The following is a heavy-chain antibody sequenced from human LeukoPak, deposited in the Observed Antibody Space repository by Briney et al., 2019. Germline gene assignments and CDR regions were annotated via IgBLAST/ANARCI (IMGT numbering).Heavy chain of an antibody. Sequence: ASVKVSCKVSGYTLTGLSIHWVRQAPGKGLEWMGGVNPEDGETIYAQKFQGRVTMTEDTPIDTTYMEVSSLRSEDTAVYFCAIAQNWKAGWFDPWGQGTLVTVSS. CDR2: VNPEDGET. CDR3: AIAQNWKAGWFDP. D-gene: IGHD1-1*01. CDR1: GYTLTGLS. V-gene: IGHV1-24*01. J-gene: IGHJ5*02.